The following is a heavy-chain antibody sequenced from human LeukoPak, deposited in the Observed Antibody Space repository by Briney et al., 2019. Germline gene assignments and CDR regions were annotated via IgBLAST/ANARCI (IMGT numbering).Heavy chain of an antibody. CDR3: ARGSAGATLDY. CDR2: INHSGST. CDR1: GGSFSGCY. J-gene: IGHJ4*02. D-gene: IGHD1-26*01. V-gene: IGHV4-34*01. Sequence: SETLSLTCTVYGGSFSGCYWSWIRQPPGRGLEWVGEINHSGSTNYNPSLKSRVTISVDTSKNQFSLKLNSVTAADTAVYYCARGSAGATLDYWGQGALVTVSS.